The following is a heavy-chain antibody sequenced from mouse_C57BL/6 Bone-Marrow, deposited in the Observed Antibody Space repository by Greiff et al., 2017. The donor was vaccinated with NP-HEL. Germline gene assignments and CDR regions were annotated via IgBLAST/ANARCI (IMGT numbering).Heavy chain of an antibody. D-gene: IGHD2-4*01. CDR1: GYTFTSCW. CDR2: IDPSDSYT. V-gene: IGHV1-69*01. CDR3: AREIGDYLYYFDY. J-gene: IGHJ2*01. Sequence: VQLQQPGAELVMPGASVKLSCKASGYTFTSCWMHWVKQRPGQGLEWIGEIDPSDSYTNYNQKFKGKSTLTVDKSSSTAYMQLSSLTSEDSAVYYCAREIGDYLYYFDYWGQGTTLTVSS.